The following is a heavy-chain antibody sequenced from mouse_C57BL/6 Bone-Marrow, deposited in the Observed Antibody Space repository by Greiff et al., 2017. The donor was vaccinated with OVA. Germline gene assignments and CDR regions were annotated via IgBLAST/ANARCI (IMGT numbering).Heavy chain of an antibody. J-gene: IGHJ4*01. V-gene: IGHV1-64*01. Sequence: QVQLQQPGAELVKPGASVKLSCKASGYTFTSYWMHWVKQRPGQGLEWIGMIHPNSGSTNYNEKFKSKATLTVDKSSSTAYMQLSSLTSEDSAVYYCARGRVTTGPYAMDYWGQGTSVTVSS. CDR2: IHPNSGST. D-gene: IGHD2-2*01. CDR1: GYTFTSYW. CDR3: ARGRVTTGPYAMDY.